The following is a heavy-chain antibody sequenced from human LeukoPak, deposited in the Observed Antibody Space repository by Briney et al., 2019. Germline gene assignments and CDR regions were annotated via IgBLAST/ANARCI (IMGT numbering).Heavy chain of an antibody. V-gene: IGHV4-59*01. CDR1: GGSISSYC. Sequence: PSETLSLTCTVSGGSISSYCWSWIRQPPWKGLEWIGYIYYSGSTNYNPSLKSRVTISVDTSKNQFSLKLSSVTAADTAVYYCARGRYYDSSGGDYYYYYYMDVWGKGTTVTVSS. D-gene: IGHD3-22*01. CDR3: ARGRYYDSSGGDYYYYYYMDV. CDR2: IYYSGST. J-gene: IGHJ6*03.